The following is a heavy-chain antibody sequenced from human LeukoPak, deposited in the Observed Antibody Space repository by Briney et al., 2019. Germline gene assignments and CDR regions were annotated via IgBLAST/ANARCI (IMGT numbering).Heavy chain of an antibody. CDR2: INPNSGGT. CDR3: ARAAADAAEYFQH. Sequence: GASVKVSCKASGYVFTSFYMHWVRQAPGQGLEWMGWINPNSGGTNYAQKFQGWVTMTRDTSISTAYMELSRLRSDDTAVYYCARAAADAAEYFQHWGQGTLVTVSS. D-gene: IGHD6-13*01. V-gene: IGHV1-2*04. CDR1: GYVFTSFY. J-gene: IGHJ1*01.